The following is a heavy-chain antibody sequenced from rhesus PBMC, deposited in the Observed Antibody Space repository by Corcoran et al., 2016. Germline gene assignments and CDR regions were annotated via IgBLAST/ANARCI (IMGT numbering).Heavy chain of an antibody. V-gene: IGHV4-173*01. CDR2: NSGSGGST. CDR1: GGSISSNY. J-gene: IGHJ2*01. Sequence: QLQLQESGPGLVKPSETLSLTCAVSGGSISSNYWRWIRQSPEKGLEWIGRNSGSGGSTDYRPPLKSRVTISTETSKNQLSLKLSSVTAADTAVYYCARGIAGTTSLYIDLWGPGTPITISS. CDR3: ARGIAGTTSLYIDL. D-gene: IGHD1-20*01.